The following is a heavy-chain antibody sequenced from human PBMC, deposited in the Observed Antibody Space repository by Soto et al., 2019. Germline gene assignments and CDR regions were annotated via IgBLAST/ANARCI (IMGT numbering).Heavy chain of an antibody. J-gene: IGHJ4*02. CDR3: ARGMTTVTTLDY. CDR2: IYHSGST. V-gene: IGHV4-30-2*01. Sequence: QLQLQESGSGLVKPSQTLSFTCAVSGGSISSGGYSWSWIRQPPGKGLEWIGYIYHSGSTYYNPSLKSRVTISLDRSKKQFSLKLSSVTAAETAVYYCARGMTTVTTLDYWGQGTLVTVSS. CDR1: GGSISSGGYS. D-gene: IGHD4-17*01.